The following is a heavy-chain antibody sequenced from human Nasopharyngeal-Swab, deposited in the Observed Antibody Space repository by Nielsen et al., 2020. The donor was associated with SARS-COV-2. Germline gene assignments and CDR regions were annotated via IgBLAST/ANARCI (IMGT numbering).Heavy chain of an antibody. CDR1: GGSISRSTYY. CDR3: ARHLSWWLVTSYYFDY. J-gene: IGHJ4*02. V-gene: IGHV4-39*01. CDR2: IYYSGST. D-gene: IGHD6-19*01. Sequence: SETLSLTCTVSGGSISRSTYYWGWIRQPPGKGLEWIGSIYYSGSTHYNPSLKSRVTIFVDTSKNQFSLKLSSVTAADTAVHYCARHLSWWLVTSYYFDYWGQGTLVTVSS.